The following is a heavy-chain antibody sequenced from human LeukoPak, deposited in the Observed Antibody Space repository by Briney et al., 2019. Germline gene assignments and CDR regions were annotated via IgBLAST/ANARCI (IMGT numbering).Heavy chain of an antibody. V-gene: IGHV3-48*03. CDR3: AELGITMIGGV. CDR2: ISSSGSTI. CDR1: GFTFSTYA. Sequence: GRSLRLSCAASGFTFSTYAMHWVRQAPGKGLEWVSYISSSGSTIYYADSVKGRFTISRDNAKNSLYLQMNSLRAEDTAVYYCAELGITMIGGVWGKGTTVTISS. J-gene: IGHJ6*04. D-gene: IGHD3-10*02.